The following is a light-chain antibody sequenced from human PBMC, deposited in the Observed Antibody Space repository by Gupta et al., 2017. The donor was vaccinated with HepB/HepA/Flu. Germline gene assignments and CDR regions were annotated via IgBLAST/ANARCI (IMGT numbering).Light chain of an antibody. V-gene: IGKV3-20*01. Sequence: EIVLTQSPGTLSLSPGERATLSCRASQSVSSTYLAWYQQKPGQATRLLIYGASSRATGIPDRFSGSGSGTDFTLTISRLEPEDFAVYYCQQYGSSPYTFGQGTNLEIK. J-gene: IGKJ2*01. CDR2: GAS. CDR1: QSVSSTY. CDR3: QQYGSSPYT.